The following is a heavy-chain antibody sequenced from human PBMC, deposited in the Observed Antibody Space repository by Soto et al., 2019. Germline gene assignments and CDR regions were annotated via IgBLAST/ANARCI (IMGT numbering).Heavy chain of an antibody. CDR3: ARGPTTEKVDS. V-gene: IGHV4-34*01. CDR1: GGSFSGYS. J-gene: IGHJ4*02. CDR2: INHTGST. Sequence: SETLSLTCAVYGGSFSGYSWTWIRQPPGTGLEWIGEINHTGSTYYNPSLKSRVTISVDTSKNQFSLKLSSVTAADTAMYYCARGPTTEKVDSWGQGILVTVSS.